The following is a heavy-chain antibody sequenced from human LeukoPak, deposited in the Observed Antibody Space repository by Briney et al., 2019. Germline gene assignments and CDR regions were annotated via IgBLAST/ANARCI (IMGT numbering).Heavy chain of an antibody. CDR3: ARDRFLGPPGQYYYYYMDV. J-gene: IGHJ6*03. CDR1: GGSISSYY. Sequence: SETLSLTCTVSGGSISSYYWSWIRQPPGKGLEWIGYIYYSGSTSYNPSLKSRVTISVDTSKNHFSLKLSSVTAADTAVYYCARDRFLGPPGQYYYYYMDVWGKGTTVTVSS. D-gene: IGHD4-11*01. V-gene: IGHV4-59*12. CDR2: IYYSGST.